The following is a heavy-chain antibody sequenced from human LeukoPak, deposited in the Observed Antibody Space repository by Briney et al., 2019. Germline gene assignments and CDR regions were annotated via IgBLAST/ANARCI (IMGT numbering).Heavy chain of an antibody. CDR2: ISAYNGNT. CDR1: GYTFISYD. CDR3: ARDKGYDMYFDY. Sequence: ASVKVSCKASGYTFISYDINWVRQAPGQGLEWMGWISAYNGNTNYAQKLQGRVTMTTDTSTSTAYMELRSLRSDDTAVYYCARDKGYDMYFDYWGQGTLVTVSS. J-gene: IGHJ4*02. V-gene: IGHV1-18*01. D-gene: IGHD3-9*01.